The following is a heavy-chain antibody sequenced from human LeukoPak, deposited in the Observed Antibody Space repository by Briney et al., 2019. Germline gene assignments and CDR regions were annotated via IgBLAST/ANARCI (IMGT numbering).Heavy chain of an antibody. V-gene: IGHV1-69*05. CDR3: ARGSGASGIYGMDV. CDR1: GGTFSSYA. D-gene: IGHD3-10*01. J-gene: IGHJ6*02. CDR2: IIPIFGTA. Sequence: SVKVSCKASGGTFSSYAISWVRQAPGQGLEWMGGIIPIFGTANYAQKFQGRVTITTDESTSTAYMELSSLRSDDTAVYYCARGSGASGIYGMDVWGQGTTVTVSS.